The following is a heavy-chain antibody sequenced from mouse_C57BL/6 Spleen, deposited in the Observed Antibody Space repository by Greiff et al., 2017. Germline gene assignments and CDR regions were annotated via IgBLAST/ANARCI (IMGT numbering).Heavy chain of an antibody. D-gene: IGHD1-1*01. CDR1: GYTFTSYW. V-gene: IGHV1-64*01. CDR2: IHPNSGST. Sequence: QVQLQQPGAELVKPGASVKLSCKASGYTFTSYWMHWVKQRPGQGLEWIGMIHPNSGSTNYNEKFKSKATLTVDKSSSTAYMQLSSLTSEDSAVYYCERSADYYGSRWAWFAYWGQGTLVTVSA. CDR3: ERSADYYGSRWAWFAY. J-gene: IGHJ3*01.